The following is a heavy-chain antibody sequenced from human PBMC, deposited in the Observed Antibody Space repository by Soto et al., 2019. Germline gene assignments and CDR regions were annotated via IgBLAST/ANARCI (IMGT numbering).Heavy chain of an antibody. Sequence: EVQLLESGGGLVQPGGSLRLSCAASGFTFSNYAMNWVRQAPGKGLEWVSGISNDGNIYYADSVKGRFTISRDNSKNTLYLQMNSLRAEDTALYYCVRRPVSFDPWGQGTPVTVSS. V-gene: IGHV3-23*01. D-gene: IGHD2-2*01. J-gene: IGHJ5*02. CDR1: GFTFSNYA. CDR2: ISNDGNI. CDR3: VRRPVSFDP.